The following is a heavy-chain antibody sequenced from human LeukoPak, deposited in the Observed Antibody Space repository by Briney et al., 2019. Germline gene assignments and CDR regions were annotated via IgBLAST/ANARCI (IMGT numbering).Heavy chain of an antibody. CDR3: AREGDTGYSLGY. D-gene: IGHD3-16*01. CDR2: IYYSGST. V-gene: IGHV4-59*12. CDR1: GGSISSYY. Sequence: SETLSLTCTVSGGSISSYYWSWIRQPPGKGLEYIGYIYYSGSTNYNPSLKSRVTISVDTSRNQFSLKLTSVTAADTAVYHCAREGDTGYSLGYWGQGTLVTVSS. J-gene: IGHJ4*02.